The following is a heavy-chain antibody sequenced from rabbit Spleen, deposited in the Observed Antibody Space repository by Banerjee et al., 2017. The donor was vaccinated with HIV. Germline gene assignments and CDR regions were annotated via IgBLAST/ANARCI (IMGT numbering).Heavy chain of an antibody. Sequence: QSLEESGGDLVKPGASLTLTCKASGLDFSGDSYDSYMCWIRQAPGKGLEWIGCIYTGSSGSTYYASWAKGRFTISKTSSTTVTLQMTSLTAADTATYFCARADKSNDYDDLWGPGTLVTVS. CDR2: IYTGSSGST. V-gene: IGHV1S40*01. D-gene: IGHD2-1*01. J-gene: IGHJ6*01. CDR1: GLDFSGDSY. CDR3: ARADKSNDYDDL.